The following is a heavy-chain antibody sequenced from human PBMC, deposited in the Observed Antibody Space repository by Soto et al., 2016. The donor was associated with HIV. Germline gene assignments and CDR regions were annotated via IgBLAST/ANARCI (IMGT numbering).Heavy chain of an antibody. CDR2: ISSSDIST. Sequence: EVQLLESGGDFVQPGGSLRLSCAASGFTFKSYAMTWVRQAPGKGLEWVSGISSSDISTYYAVSVKGRFTISRDNSKNTLYLLMNSLRAEDSATYCCAKANSRMLMPGKYFDDWGQGTLVTVSS. J-gene: IGHJ4*02. CDR1: GFTFKSYA. D-gene: IGHD3-22*01. V-gene: IGHV3-23*01. CDR3: AKANSRMLMPGKYFDD.